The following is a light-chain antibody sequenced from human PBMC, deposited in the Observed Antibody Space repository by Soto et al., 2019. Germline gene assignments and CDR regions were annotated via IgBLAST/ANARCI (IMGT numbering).Light chain of an antibody. CDR2: ATI. V-gene: IGLV7-43*01. CDR1: TGVVTSGHY. J-gene: IGLJ3*02. CDR3: LLYYGGIRM. Sequence: QTVVTQEPSLAVSPGGTVTLTCASSTGVVTSGHYPNWFQQKPGQVPRALIYATINKHSWTPARFSGSLLGGKAALTLSGVQPGDEAEYYCLLYYGGIRMFGGGTKLTVL.